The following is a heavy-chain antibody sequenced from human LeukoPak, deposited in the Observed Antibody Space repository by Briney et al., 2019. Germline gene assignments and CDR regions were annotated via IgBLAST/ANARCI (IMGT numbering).Heavy chain of an antibody. CDR1: GGSISSSSYY. V-gene: IGHV4-39*07. CDR2: IYYSGST. Sequence: SETLSLTCIVSGGSISSSSYYWGWNRQPPGKGLEWIGSIYYSGSTYYNPSLKSRVTISVDTSKNQFSLKLSSVTAADTAVYYCAREGTTVTLLDYWGQGTLVTVSS. J-gene: IGHJ4*02. CDR3: AREGTTVTLLDY. D-gene: IGHD4-17*01.